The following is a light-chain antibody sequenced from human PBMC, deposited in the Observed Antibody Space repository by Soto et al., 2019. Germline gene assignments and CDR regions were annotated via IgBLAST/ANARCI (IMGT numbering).Light chain of an antibody. Sequence: LVLTQSPSASASLGASVKLTCTLSSGHSSYAIAWHQQQPEKGPRYLMRLNSDGSHSKGDGIPDRFSGSSSGAERYLTISSLQSEDEADYYCQTWGTGNWVFGGGTKLTVL. V-gene: IGLV4-69*01. CDR3: QTWGTGNWV. CDR2: LNSDGSH. J-gene: IGLJ3*02. CDR1: SGHSSYA.